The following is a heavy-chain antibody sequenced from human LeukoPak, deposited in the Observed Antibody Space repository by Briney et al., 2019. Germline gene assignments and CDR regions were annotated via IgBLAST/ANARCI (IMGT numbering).Heavy chain of an antibody. CDR2: IIPIFGTA. J-gene: IGHJ4*02. D-gene: IGHD1-14*01. V-gene: IGHV1-69*01. CDR3: ARDDNVSYYFDY. CDR1: GGTFSSYA. Sequence: SVKVSCKASGGTFSSYAISWVRQAPGQGLEWMGGIIPIFGTANYAQKFQGRVTITADESTSTAYMELSSLRSEDTAVYYCARDDNVSYYFDYWGQGTLVTVSS.